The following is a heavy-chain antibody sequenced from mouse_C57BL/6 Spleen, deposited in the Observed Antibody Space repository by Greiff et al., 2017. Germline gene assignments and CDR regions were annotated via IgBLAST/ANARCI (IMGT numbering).Heavy chain of an antibody. CDR3: ARDCGSSSWFAY. CDR1: GYTFTDYY. D-gene: IGHD1-1*01. V-gene: IGHV1-26*01. CDR2: INPNNGGT. Sequence: VQLQQSGPELVKPGASVKISCKASGYTFTDYYMNWVKQSHGKSLEWIGDINPNNGGTSYNQKFKGKATLTVDKSSSTAYMELRSLTSEDSAVYYCARDCGSSSWFAYWGQGTLVTVSA. J-gene: IGHJ3*01.